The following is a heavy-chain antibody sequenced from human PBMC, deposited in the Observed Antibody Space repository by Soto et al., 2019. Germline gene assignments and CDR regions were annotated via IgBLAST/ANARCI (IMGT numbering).Heavy chain of an antibody. CDR1: GASINDYY. CDR2: IYYSGST. D-gene: IGHD3-22*01. V-gene: IGHV4-59*01. Sequence: SETLSLTCTVSGASINDYYWNWIRKPPGKGLEWLGYIYYSGSTNYNPSLKSRVTISVDTSKNQFSLKLSSVTAADTAVYYCARATSFYDSSGYYSYYFDYWGQGTLVTVSS. CDR3: ARATSFYDSSGYYSYYFDY. J-gene: IGHJ4*02.